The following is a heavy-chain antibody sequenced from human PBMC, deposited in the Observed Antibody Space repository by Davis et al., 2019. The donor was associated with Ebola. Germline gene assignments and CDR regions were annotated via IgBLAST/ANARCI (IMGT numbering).Heavy chain of an antibody. CDR2: IYYSGTT. J-gene: IGHJ5*02. CDR3: ASRWFGDLS. V-gene: IGHV4-31*03. Sequence: MPSETLSLTCTVSGGSISSGGYYWNWIRQHPGKGLEWIGYIYYSGTTYYNPSLKSRVTISVDTSKNQFSLKLSPVTAAATAVYYCASRWFGDLSWGQGTLVTVSS. CDR1: GGSISSGGYY. D-gene: IGHD3-10*01.